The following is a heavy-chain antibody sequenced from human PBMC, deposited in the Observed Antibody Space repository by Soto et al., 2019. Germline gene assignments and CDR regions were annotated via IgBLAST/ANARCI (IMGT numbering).Heavy chain of an antibody. CDR1: GYTFTSYY. V-gene: IGHV1-46*01. CDR3: ARLVGEAARCTGENYFRY. Sequence: QVQLVQSGAEVKKPGASVKVSCKASGYTFTSYYMHWVRQAPGQGLEWMGIINPSGGSTSYAQKCQGRVTMTKDTSTSTVYMELSSLSSEETAVYYCARLVGEAARCTGENYFRYWGQGTLVTVSS. J-gene: IGHJ4*02. D-gene: IGHD6-6*01. CDR2: INPSGGST.